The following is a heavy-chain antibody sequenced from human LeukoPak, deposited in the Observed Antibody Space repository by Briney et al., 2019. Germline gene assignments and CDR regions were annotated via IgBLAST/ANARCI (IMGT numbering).Heavy chain of an antibody. V-gene: IGHV4-59*10. CDR2: IYTSGST. CDR3: ARRATSGNYQMLHFDS. Sequence: SETLSLTCAVYGGSFSGYYWSWIRQPAGKGLEWIGRIYTSGSTNYNPSLKSRVTMSVDTSKNQFSLTLSSVTAADTAIYYCARRATSGNYQMLHFDSWGQGILVTVSS. J-gene: IGHJ4*02. CDR1: GGSFSGYY. D-gene: IGHD1-7*01.